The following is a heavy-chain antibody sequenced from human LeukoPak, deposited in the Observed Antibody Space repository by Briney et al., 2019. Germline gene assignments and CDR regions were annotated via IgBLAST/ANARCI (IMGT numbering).Heavy chain of an antibody. Sequence: GGSLRLSCVGSGFTFSDYAIHWVRQAPGKGLEWVAVSSHDEVGKQFADSVKGRFTLSRDNSRDSVHLQMNRLRDGDTAVYYCAKDRGYGEHEPFESWGQGSLVTVPS. V-gene: IGHV3-30*18. D-gene: IGHD4/OR15-4a*01. J-gene: IGHJ4*02. CDR3: AKDRGYGEHEPFES. CDR1: GFTFSDYA. CDR2: SSHDEVGK.